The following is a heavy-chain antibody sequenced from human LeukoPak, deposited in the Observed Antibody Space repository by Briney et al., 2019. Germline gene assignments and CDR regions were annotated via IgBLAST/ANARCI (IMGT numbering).Heavy chain of an antibody. CDR1: GFTFSKYE. V-gene: IGHV3-30*03. D-gene: IGHD1-26*01. Sequence: GGSLRLSCAASGFTFSKYELHWIRQAPGKGLEWVAIVSHGGGSKYYADSVKGRFTISRDNSKNTLYLQMNSLRAEDTAVYYCARDWESLPGYWGQGTLVTVSS. CDR2: VSHGGGSK. CDR3: ARDWESLPGY. J-gene: IGHJ4*02.